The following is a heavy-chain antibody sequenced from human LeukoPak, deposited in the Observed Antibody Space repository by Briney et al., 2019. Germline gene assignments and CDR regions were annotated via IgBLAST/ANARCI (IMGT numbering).Heavy chain of an antibody. V-gene: IGHV4-34*01. J-gene: IGHJ5*02. CDR2: INHSGST. Sequence: SETLSLTCAVYGGSFSGYYWSWIRQPPGKGLEWIGEINHSGSTNYNPSLKSRVTISVDTSKNQFSLKLSSVTAADTAVYYCARGRIAARPNWFDPWGQGTLVTVSS. CDR1: GGSFSGYY. D-gene: IGHD6-6*01. CDR3: ARGRIAARPNWFDP.